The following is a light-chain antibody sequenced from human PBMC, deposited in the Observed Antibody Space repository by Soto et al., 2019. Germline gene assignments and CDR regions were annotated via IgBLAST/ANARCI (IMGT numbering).Light chain of an antibody. V-gene: IGKV1-9*01. CDR2: AAS. CDR3: QQLNSFPFI. CDR1: QAIDTY. J-gene: IGKJ5*01. Sequence: DIQLTQSPSFLSASVGDRVTITCRASQAIDTYLAWYQQKPGKTPKLLIFAASLLQSAVPSRFSDSGSGTEFTLTINSLQPEDFASYYCQQLNSFPFIFGQGTRLEI.